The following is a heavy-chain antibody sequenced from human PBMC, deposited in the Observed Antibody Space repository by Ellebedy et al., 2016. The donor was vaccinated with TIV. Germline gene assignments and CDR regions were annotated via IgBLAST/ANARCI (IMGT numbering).Heavy chain of an antibody. V-gene: IGHV3-30*18. Sequence: PGGSLRLSCAASGFSFSDYGIHRVRQAPGKGLEWVAVMSSDGTTKFYTNSVKGRFTISRDNSNTTLYLQMNSLRPEETALYYCAKKRETGTAPAAFDVWGQGTMVTVSS. CDR3: AKKRETGTAPAAFDV. CDR1: GFSFSDYG. J-gene: IGHJ3*01. CDR2: MSSDGTTK. D-gene: IGHD1-1*01.